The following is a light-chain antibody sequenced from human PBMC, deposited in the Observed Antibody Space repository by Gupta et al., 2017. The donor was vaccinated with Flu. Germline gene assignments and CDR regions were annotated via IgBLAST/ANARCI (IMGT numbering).Light chain of an antibody. Sequence: QSALTQPASVSESPGQSTTISCTGTSSDIGSYDSVSWHQQHPGKAPKLLIYEVSKRPSGVSSRFSGSKSGNTASLTISGLQAEDAGDYYCSSFTRANTWVFGGGTKLTVL. V-gene: IGLV2-14*01. CDR2: EVS. CDR1: SSDIGSYDS. CDR3: SSFTRANTWV. J-gene: IGLJ3*02.